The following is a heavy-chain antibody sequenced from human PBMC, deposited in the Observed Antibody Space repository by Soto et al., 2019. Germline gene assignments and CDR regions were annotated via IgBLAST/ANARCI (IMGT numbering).Heavy chain of an antibody. Sequence: ESGGGLVQPGGSLRLSCAASGFTFSSYWMSWVRQAPGKGLEWVANIKQEGSEKYYVDSVKGRFTISRDNAKNSLYLQMNSLRAGVTAVYYCARVLTGAFDYWGQGTLVTVSS. V-gene: IGHV3-7*01. J-gene: IGHJ4*02. CDR2: IKQEGSEK. CDR1: GFTFSSYW. D-gene: IGHD3-9*01. CDR3: ARVLTGAFDY.